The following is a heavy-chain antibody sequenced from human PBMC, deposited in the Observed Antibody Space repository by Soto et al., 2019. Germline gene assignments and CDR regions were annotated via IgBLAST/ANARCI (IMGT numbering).Heavy chain of an antibody. CDR3: ARSGFDTATDY. V-gene: IGHV1-69*06. Sequence: SVKVSCKASGGTFSSYAISWVRQAPGQGLEWMGGIIPIFGAANYAQKFQGRVTITADKSTSTAYMELSSLRSEDTAVYYCARSGFDTATDYWGQGTLVTVSS. CDR2: IIPIFGAA. J-gene: IGHJ4*02. D-gene: IGHD5-18*01. CDR1: GGTFSSYA.